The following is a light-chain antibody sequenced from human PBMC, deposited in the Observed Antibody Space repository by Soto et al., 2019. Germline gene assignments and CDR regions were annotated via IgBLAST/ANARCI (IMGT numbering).Light chain of an antibody. CDR3: SSFTNNNTPHVV. Sequence: QSALTQPRSVSGSPGQSVTISCTGTGGDVGGYNFVSWYQQHPGKAPKLMIYGVYNRPSGVSNRFSGSKSGNTASLTISGLQAEDEADYYCSSFTNNNTPHVVFGGGTKLTVL. CDR2: GVY. CDR1: GGDVGGYNF. V-gene: IGLV2-14*01. J-gene: IGLJ2*01.